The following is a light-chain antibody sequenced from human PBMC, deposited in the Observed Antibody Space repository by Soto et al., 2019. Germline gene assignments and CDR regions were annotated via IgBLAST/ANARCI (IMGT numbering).Light chain of an antibody. CDR3: GTWDSSLSVV. J-gene: IGLJ2*01. Sequence: QAVLTQPPSVSAAPGQKVTISCSGSNSNIGNMYVSWYQHVPGTAPKLLIYENNRRPSGIPDRFSGSKSGTSATLGITGLQTGDEADYYCGTWDSSLSVVFGGGTKLTVL. CDR1: NSNIGNMY. CDR2: ENN. V-gene: IGLV1-51*02.